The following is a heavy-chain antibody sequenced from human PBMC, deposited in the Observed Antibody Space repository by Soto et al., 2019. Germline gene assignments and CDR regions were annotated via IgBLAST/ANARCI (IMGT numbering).Heavy chain of an antibody. CDR1: TFSSYA. J-gene: IGHJ3*02. Sequence: TFSSYAMSWVRQAPGKGLEWVSAISGSGGSTYYADSVKGRFTISRDNSKNTLYLQMNSLRAEDTALYYCAKFVGGDDAFDIWGQGTMVTVSS. CDR3: AKFVGGDDAFDI. CDR2: ISGSGGST. V-gene: IGHV3-23*01. D-gene: IGHD3-16*01.